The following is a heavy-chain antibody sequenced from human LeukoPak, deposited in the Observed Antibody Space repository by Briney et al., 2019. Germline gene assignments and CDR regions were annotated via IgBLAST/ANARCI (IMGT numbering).Heavy chain of an antibody. CDR2: ISWSSTTT. D-gene: IGHD1-26*01. CDR1: GFNFRAYW. CDR3: ARVVTGRGSYNDY. Sequence: PGGSLRLSCTTSGFNFRAYWMAWVRQAPGKGLEWISYISWSSTTTYADSVRGRFTISRDNAKNSLYLQMNSLRAEDTAIYYCARVVTGRGSYNDYWGQGTLVTVSS. V-gene: IGHV3-48*04. J-gene: IGHJ4*02.